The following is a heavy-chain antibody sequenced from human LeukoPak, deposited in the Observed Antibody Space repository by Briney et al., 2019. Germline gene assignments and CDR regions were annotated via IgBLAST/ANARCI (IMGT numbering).Heavy chain of an antibody. D-gene: IGHD4-17*01. V-gene: IGHV3-30*04. CDR1: GFTFSSYA. Sequence: GGSLRLSCAASGFTFSSYAMHWVRQAPGTGLEWVAVISYDGSNKYYADSVKGRFTISRDNSKNTLYLQMNSLRAEDTAVYYCARDRGDGDAPDAFDIWGQGTMVTVSS. J-gene: IGHJ3*02. CDR3: ARDRGDGDAPDAFDI. CDR2: ISYDGSNK.